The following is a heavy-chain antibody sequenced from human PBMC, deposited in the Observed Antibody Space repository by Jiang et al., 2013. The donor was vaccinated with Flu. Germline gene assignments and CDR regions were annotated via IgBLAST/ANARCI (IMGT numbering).Heavy chain of an antibody. J-gene: IGHJ3*02. CDR3: AREDIVVVPAAMAAFDI. CDR2: ISSSSSTI. Sequence: QLLESGGGLVQPGGSLRLSCAASGFTFSSYSMNWVRQAPGKGLEWVSYISSSSSTIYYADSVKGRFTISRDNAKNSLYLQMNSLRAEDTAVYYCAREDIVVVPAAMAAFDIWGQGTMVTVSS. CDR1: GFTFSSYS. D-gene: IGHD2-2*01. V-gene: IGHV3-48*01.